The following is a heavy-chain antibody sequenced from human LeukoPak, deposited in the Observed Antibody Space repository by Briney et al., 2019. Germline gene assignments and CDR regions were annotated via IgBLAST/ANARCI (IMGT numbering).Heavy chain of an antibody. Sequence: GGPLRLSCAASDFTFSSCAMCWGRKAPGEGQELVAIIKQDGSEKYYENPVKGRFTISRDNAKNSLYLQMNSLRAEDTAIYYCAREDDGNYEDYWGQGTLVTVSS. CDR2: IKQDGSEK. D-gene: IGHD3-3*01. J-gene: IGHJ4*02. CDR1: DFTFSSCA. V-gene: IGHV3-7*01. CDR3: AREDDGNYEDY.